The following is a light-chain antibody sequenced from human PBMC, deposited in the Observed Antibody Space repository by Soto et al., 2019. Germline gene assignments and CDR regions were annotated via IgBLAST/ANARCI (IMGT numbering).Light chain of an antibody. CDR1: QNVLYSSNNKNY. V-gene: IGKV4-1*01. Sequence: DNVMTQSPDSLAVSLGERATINCKSSQNVLYSSNNKNYLAWYQQKAGQPPNLIIYWASTRKSGVPDRFSGSGSGTDFTLTISSLQAEDVAVYYCHQYYSTPWTFGQGTRVELK. CDR2: WAS. J-gene: IGKJ1*01. CDR3: HQYYSTPWT.